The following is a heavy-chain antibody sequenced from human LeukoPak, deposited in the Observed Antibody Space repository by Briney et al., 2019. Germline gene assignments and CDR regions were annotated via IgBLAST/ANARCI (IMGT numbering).Heavy chain of an antibody. V-gene: IGHV4-30-4*01. Sequence: SSETLSLTCTVSGGSISSGDYYWSWIRQPPGKGLEWIGYIYYSGSTYYNPSLKSRVTISVDTSKNQFSLKLSSVTAADTAVYYCARASIRRGADYWGQGTLVTVSS. CDR2: IYYSGST. J-gene: IGHJ4*02. CDR1: GGSISSGDYY. CDR3: ARASIRRGADY. D-gene: IGHD1-14*01.